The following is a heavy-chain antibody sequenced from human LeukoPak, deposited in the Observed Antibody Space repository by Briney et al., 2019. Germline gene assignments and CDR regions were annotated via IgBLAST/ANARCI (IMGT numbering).Heavy chain of an antibody. CDR1: GYTFTGFY. CDR2: INPNGGGT. Sequence: ASVKVSCKASGYTFTGFYMHWVRQAPGQGLEWMGWINPNGGGTNYAQKFQGRVTMTRDTSINTVYLELSRLRSDDTAVYYCARDEGYCSATSCSLSGDAFDVWGQGTMVAVSS. CDR3: ARDEGYCSATSCSLSGDAFDV. V-gene: IGHV1-2*02. J-gene: IGHJ3*01. D-gene: IGHD2-2*01.